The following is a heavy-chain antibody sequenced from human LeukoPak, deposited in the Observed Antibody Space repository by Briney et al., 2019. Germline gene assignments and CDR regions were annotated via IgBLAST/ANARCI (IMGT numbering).Heavy chain of an antibody. CDR3: ARDLPSGYSSSWYLSSYYYGMDV. V-gene: IGHV4-34*01. CDR1: GVSFSGYY. CDR2: INHSGST. J-gene: IGHJ6*02. D-gene: IGHD6-13*01. Sequence: KPSETLSLTCAVYGVSFSGYYWSWIRQPPGKGLEWIGEINHSGSTNYNPSLESRVTISVDTSKNQFSLKLSSVTAADTAVYYCARDLPSGYSSSWYLSSYYYGMDVWGQGTTVTVSS.